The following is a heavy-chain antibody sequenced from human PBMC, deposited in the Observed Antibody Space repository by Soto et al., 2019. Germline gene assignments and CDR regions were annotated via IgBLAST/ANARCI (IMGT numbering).Heavy chain of an antibody. CDR2: IYYAGST. CDR1: GGSISSTDHY. D-gene: IGHD2-15*01. Sequence: QLQESGPGLVKASETLSLTCTVSGGSISSTDHYWGWIRQPLGKGLEWLGSIYYAGSTFHNPSLKRRATISLDTSRNQFSLSLSSVTASDTAVYYCARLVFHCLRGSCDDYNFYGLDVWGQGTTVTVSS. CDR3: ARLVFHCLRGSCDDYNFYGLDV. V-gene: IGHV4-39*01. J-gene: IGHJ6*02.